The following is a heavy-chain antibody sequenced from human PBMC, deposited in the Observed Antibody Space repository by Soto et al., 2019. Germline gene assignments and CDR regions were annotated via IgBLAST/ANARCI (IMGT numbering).Heavy chain of an antibody. CDR1: GYTFTSYY. D-gene: IGHD6-19*01. J-gene: IGHJ3*02. CDR2: INPSGGST. Sequence: ASVKVSCKASGYTFTSYYMHWVRQAPGQGLEWMGIINPSGGSTSYAQKFQGRVTMTRNTSISTVYMELSSLRSEDTAVYYCARTVVIAVAGRPDAFDIWGQGTMVTVSS. CDR3: ARTVVIAVAGRPDAFDI. V-gene: IGHV1-46*01.